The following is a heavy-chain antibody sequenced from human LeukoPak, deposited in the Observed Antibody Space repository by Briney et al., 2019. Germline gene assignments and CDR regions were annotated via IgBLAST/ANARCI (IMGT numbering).Heavy chain of an antibody. CDR1: GFTFSNYE. V-gene: IGHV3-48*03. J-gene: IGHJ4*02. Sequence: GGSLRLPCAGSGFTFSNYEMNWVRQAPGRGLEWISYISSSGTLTFYADSVKGRFTISRDNAKNSLYLEMNSLRVEDTAIYYCASRVVGARFDYWGQGTLVTVSS. D-gene: IGHD1-26*01. CDR2: ISSSGTLT. CDR3: ASRVVGARFDY.